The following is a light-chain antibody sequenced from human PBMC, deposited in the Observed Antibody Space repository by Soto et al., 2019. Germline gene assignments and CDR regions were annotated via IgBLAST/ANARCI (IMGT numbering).Light chain of an antibody. CDR3: SSYASSSTVV. V-gene: IGLV2-14*01. CDR2: DVS. Sequence: QSALTQPASASGSPGQSITISCTGTSSDVGGYNYVSWYQQHPGKAPKLMIYDVSNRPSGVPDRFSGSKSGNTASLTISGLQAEDEADYYCSSYASSSTVVFGGGTKVTVL. CDR1: SSDVGGYNY. J-gene: IGLJ2*01.